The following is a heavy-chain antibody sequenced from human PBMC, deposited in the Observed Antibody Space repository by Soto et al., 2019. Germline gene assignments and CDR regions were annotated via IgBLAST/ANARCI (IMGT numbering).Heavy chain of an antibody. V-gene: IGHV3-23*01. CDR1: GFTFSDHA. CDR2: TSNNADRT. CDR3: AKPPLYSSGGYFDT. D-gene: IGHD6-19*01. J-gene: IGHJ4*02. Sequence: EVQLLESGGGLVQPGGSLRLSCAASGFTFSDHAMTWVRQAPGKGLEWVSTTSNNADRTFYADSVQGRFTVSRDRSNNTMYLQMNSLRAEDTAVYFCAKPPLYSSGGYFDTWGQGTLVTVSS.